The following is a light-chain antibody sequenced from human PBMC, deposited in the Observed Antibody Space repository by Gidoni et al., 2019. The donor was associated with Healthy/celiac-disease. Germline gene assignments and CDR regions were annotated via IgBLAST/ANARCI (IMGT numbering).Light chain of an antibody. Sequence: DIQLSQSPSSLSASVGDRVTITCQASQDISNYLKWYQQKPGKAPKLLIYDASNLETGVPSRFSGSGSGTDFTFTISSLQPEDIATYYCQQYDNLTFGGGTKVEIK. CDR2: DAS. J-gene: IGKJ4*01. V-gene: IGKV1-33*01. CDR3: QQYDNLT. CDR1: QDISNY.